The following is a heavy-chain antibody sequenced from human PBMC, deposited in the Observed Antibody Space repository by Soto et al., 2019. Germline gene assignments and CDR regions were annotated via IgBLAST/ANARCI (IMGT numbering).Heavy chain of an antibody. V-gene: IGHV1-18*04. CDR3: ARDTHQGLVWGLVAWFDP. D-gene: IGHD2-8*02. J-gene: IGHJ5*02. CDR1: GYTFTSYG. CDR2: ISAYNGNT. Sequence: QVQLVQSGAEVKKPGASVKVSCKASGYTFTSYGISWVRQAPGQGPEWMGWISAYNGNTNYAQKLQGRVTMTTDTSTSTAYMELRSLRSDDTAVYYCARDTHQGLVWGLVAWFDPWGQGTLVTVSS.